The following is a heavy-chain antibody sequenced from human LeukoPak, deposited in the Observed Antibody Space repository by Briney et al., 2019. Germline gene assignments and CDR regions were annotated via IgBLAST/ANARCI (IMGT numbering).Heavy chain of an antibody. CDR2: SDTNTGNP. CDR1: GDTVTNYG. V-gene: IGHV7-4-1*02. Sequence: ASEKVSCKASGDTVTNYGMNGVRQATGQWLEWMGCSDTNTGNPTYAQGFTGRLVFSLDTSVSTAYLQISSLRAEDTALYYCARDKYQLPYEIDYWGQGTLVTVSS. D-gene: IGHD2-2*01. J-gene: IGHJ4*02. CDR3: ARDKYQLPYEIDY.